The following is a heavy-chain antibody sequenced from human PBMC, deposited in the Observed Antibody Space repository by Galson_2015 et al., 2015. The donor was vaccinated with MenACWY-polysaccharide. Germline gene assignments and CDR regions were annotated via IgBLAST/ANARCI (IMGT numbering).Heavy chain of an antibody. D-gene: IGHD3-22*01. CDR1: GYTSGSYA. Sequence: SVKVSCKASGYTSGSYAMNWVRQAPGQGLEWMGWINTNTGSPTSAPGFTGRFVFSLDTSVSTAYLQISSLKAEDTAVYYCARESEYYDSFDGFDIWGQGTMVTVSS. CDR3: ARESEYYDSFDGFDI. V-gene: IGHV7-4-1*02. J-gene: IGHJ3*02. CDR2: INTNTGSP.